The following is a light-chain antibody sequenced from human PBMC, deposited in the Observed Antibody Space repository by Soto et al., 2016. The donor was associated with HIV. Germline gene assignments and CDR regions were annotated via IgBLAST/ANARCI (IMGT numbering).Light chain of an antibody. CDR1: NIGSKS. CDR3: QVWDSRSDPPYV. V-gene: IGLV3-21*03. J-gene: IGLJ1*01. Sequence: SYELTQSPSLSVAPGKTARITCGGNNIGSKSVHWYQQKPGQAPVLVVYDENDRPSGIPERFSGSKSGNTATLSISRVEAGDEADYFCQVWDSRSDPPYVFGIGTKVSVL. CDR2: DEN.